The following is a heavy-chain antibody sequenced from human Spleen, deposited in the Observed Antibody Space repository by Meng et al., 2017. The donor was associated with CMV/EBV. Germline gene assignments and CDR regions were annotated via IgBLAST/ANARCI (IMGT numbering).Heavy chain of an antibody. CDR2: IDHSGST. D-gene: IGHD3-3*01. J-gene: IGHJ6*02. CDR3: ARDFWSGYYQGYYYYYGMDV. V-gene: IGHV4-34*01. CDR1: GGSFSGYC. Sequence: GSLRLSCAVYGGSFSGYCWSWIRQPPGKGLEWIGEIDHSGSTNYNPSLKSRVTISVDTSKNQFSLKLSSVTAADTAVYYCARDFWSGYYQGYYYYYGMDVWGQGTTVTVSS.